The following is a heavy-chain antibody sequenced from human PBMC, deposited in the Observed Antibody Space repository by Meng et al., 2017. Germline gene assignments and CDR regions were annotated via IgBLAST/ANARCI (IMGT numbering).Heavy chain of an antibody. D-gene: IGHD4-17*01. V-gene: IGHV1-18*01. CDR2: ISAYNGNT. J-gene: IGHJ2*01. CDR3: ASGGSRYYGDYNWYFDL. Sequence: HVPVVQYGAEVTKLGDSVKVSCKASGYTFTSDGISRVRQAPGQGLEWMGWISAYNGNTNYAQKLQGRVTMTTDTSTSTAYMERRSLRSDDTAVYYCASGGSRYYGDYNWYFDLWGRGTLVTVSS. CDR1: GYTFTSDG.